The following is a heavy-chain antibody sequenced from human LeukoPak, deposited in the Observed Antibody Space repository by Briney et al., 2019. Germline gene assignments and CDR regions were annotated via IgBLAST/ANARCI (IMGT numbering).Heavy chain of an antibody. CDR2: MSSSPNYI. CDR3: SRGSAGPAGIDY. J-gene: IGHJ4*02. D-gene: IGHD2-2*01. V-gene: IGHV3-21*01. Sequence: PGGSLRLSCAASGFTFRSYSMNWVRQAPGKGLEWVSSMSSSPNYIYYADSVRGRFTVSRDNAKYSLFLQMTRLRVEDTAVYYCSRGSAGPAGIDYWGQGTLVTVSS. CDR1: GFTFRSYS.